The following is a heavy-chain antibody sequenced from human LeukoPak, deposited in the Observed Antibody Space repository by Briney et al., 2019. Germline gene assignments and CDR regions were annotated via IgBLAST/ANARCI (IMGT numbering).Heavy chain of an antibody. D-gene: IGHD2-2*03. CDR2: ISDDGSNK. CDR3: ARVDDLDAFDM. CDR1: GFTFSSYA. Sequence: GGSLRLSCAASGFTFSSYAMHWVRQAPGKGLEWVAVISDDGSNKYYADSVKGRFTISRDHSKNTLYLQMNSLRGEDTAVYYCARVDDLDAFDMWGQGTMVTVSS. V-gene: IGHV3-30*04. J-gene: IGHJ3*02.